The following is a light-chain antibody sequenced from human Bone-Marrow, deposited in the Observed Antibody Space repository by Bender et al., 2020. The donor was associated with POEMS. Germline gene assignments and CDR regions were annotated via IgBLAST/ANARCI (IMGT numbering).Light chain of an antibody. J-gene: IGLJ3*02. CDR3: SSWDDSLSGWV. CDR1: SSYLGVYTL. CDR2: EGT. V-gene: IGLV2-23*01. Sequence: QSALTQPASVSGSPGQSITISCTGVSSYLGVYTLVSWYQQHPGKAPKLMIYEGTERPSGVPARFSGSKSGTSASLAISDIQSEDEGDYYCSSWDDSLSGWVFGGGTKLTVL.